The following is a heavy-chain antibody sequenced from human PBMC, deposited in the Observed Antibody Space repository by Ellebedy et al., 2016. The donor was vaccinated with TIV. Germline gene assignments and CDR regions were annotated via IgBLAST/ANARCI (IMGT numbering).Heavy chain of an antibody. CDR3: ARGTTMLVTPDGDGFDS. CDR2: IYYSGPT. J-gene: IGHJ4*02. V-gene: IGHV4-61*01. Sequence: GSLRLSCTVSGGSISNDYYYWSWIRQPPGKGLEWIGHIYYSGPTNYNPSLKSRVTISVDSSKKQFSLKLSSVTAADTAVYFCARGTTMLVTPDGDGFDSWGQGSLLTVSS. CDR1: GGSISNDYYY. D-gene: IGHD4-23*01.